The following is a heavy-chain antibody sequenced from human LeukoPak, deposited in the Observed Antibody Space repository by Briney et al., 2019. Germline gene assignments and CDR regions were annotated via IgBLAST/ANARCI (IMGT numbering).Heavy chain of an antibody. Sequence: GGSLRLSCAASGFTFSSYAMSWVRQAPGKGLEWVSAISGSGGSTYYADSVKGRFTISRDNSKNTLYLQTNSLRAEDTAVYYCAKLRLGELSLYLDYWGQGTLVTVSS. CDR3: AKLRLGELSLYLDY. CDR2: ISGSGGST. J-gene: IGHJ4*02. V-gene: IGHV3-23*01. D-gene: IGHD3-16*02. CDR1: GFTFSSYA.